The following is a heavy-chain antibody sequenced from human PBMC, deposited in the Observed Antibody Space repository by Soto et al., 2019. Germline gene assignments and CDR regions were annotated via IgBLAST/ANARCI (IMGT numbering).Heavy chain of an antibody. Sequence: GGSLRLSCAASGFTFSSFAMSWVRQAPGKGLEWVSAISGSGGSTYYADSVKGRFTISRDNSKNTLYLQMNSLRAEDTAVYYCVLRRYYYDSSGYYHDAFDIWGQGTMVTASS. J-gene: IGHJ3*02. CDR2: ISGSGGST. D-gene: IGHD3-22*01. CDR3: VLRRYYYDSSGYYHDAFDI. V-gene: IGHV3-23*01. CDR1: GFTFSSFA.